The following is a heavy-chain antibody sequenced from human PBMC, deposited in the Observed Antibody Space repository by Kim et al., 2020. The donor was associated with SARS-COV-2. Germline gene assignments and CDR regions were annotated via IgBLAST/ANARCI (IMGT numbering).Heavy chain of an antibody. D-gene: IGHD1-26*01. CDR1: GFTFSSYA. J-gene: IGHJ4*02. V-gene: IGHV3-30-3*01. CDR3: ARPRGGSYSTILDY. Sequence: GGSLRLSCAASGFTFSSYAMHWVRQAPGKGLEWVAVISYDGSNKYYADSVKGRFTISRDNSKNTLYLQMNSLRAEDTAVYYCARPRGGSYSTILDYWAQG. CDR2: ISYDGSNK.